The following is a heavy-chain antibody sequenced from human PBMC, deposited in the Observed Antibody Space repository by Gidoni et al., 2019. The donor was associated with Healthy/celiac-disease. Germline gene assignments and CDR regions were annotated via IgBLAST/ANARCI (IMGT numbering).Heavy chain of an antibody. J-gene: IGHJ4*02. Sequence: QVQLQQWGAGLLKPSETLSLTCAVYGGSFSGYYWSWIRQPPGKGLEWIGEINHSGSTNYNPSLKSRVTISVDTSKNQFSLKLSSVTAADTAVYYCARDRKARPLMVYATPPTPFDYWGQGTLVTVSS. V-gene: IGHV4-34*01. CDR1: GGSFSGYY. CDR2: INHSGST. D-gene: IGHD2-8*01. CDR3: ARDRKARPLMVYATPPTPFDY.